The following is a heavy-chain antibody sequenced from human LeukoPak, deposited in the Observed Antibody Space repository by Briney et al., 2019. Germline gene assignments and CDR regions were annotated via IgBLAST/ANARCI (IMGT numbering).Heavy chain of an antibody. Sequence: SETLSLTCTVSGGSISSGDYYWSWIRQPPGKGLEWIGYIYYSGSTYYNPSLKSRVTISVDTSKNQFSLKLSSVTAADTAVYYCARVLAAAGTEKSIDYWGQGTLVTVSS. CDR1: GGSISSGDYY. V-gene: IGHV4-30-4*01. J-gene: IGHJ4*02. D-gene: IGHD6-13*01. CDR3: ARVLAAAGTEKSIDY. CDR2: IYYSGST.